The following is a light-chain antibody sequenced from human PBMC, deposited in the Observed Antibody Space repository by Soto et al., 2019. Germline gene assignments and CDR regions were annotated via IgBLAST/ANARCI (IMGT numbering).Light chain of an antibody. J-gene: IGLJ1*01. V-gene: IGLV2-14*01. Sequence: QSALTQPASVSGSPGQSITISCTGSSTDVGGYNYVSWYQQHPGKAPKVMIYEVSNRPSGVSNRFSGSKSGNTASLTISGLQAEDEADYNCSSYTSSSTYVFGTGTKLTVL. CDR2: EVS. CDR1: STDVGGYNY. CDR3: SSYTSSSTYV.